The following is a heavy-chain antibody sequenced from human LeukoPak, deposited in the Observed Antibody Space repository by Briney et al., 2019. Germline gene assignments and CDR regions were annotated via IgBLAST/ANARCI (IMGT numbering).Heavy chain of an antibody. J-gene: IGHJ4*02. Sequence: GGSLRLSCAASGFTVSSNYMSWVRQAPGKGLEWVASINPDGSDKYSVDSVKGRFTISRDNAKNSLYLQMNSLRAEDTAVYYCATDRGHSSFDYWGQGTLVTVSS. CDR1: GFTVSSNY. D-gene: IGHD3-22*01. CDR3: ATDRGHSSFDY. V-gene: IGHV3-7*01. CDR2: INPDGSDK.